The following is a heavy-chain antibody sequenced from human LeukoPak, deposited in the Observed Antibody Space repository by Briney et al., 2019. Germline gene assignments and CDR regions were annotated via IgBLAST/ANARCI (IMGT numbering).Heavy chain of an antibody. J-gene: IGHJ4*02. D-gene: IGHD5-18*01. CDR3: VRYSYGYFDY. V-gene: IGHV4-59*12. CDR1: GGSISSYY. Sequence: SETLSLTCTVSGGSISSYYWSWIRQPPRKGLEWIGYIYYSGSTNYNPSLKSRVTISVDTSKNQFSLKLSSVTAADTAVYYCVRYSYGYFDYWGQGTLVTVSS. CDR2: IYYSGST.